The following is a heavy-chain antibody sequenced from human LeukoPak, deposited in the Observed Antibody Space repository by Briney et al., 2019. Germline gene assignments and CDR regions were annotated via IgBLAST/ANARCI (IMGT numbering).Heavy chain of an antibody. CDR1: GGSISSGSYY. J-gene: IGHJ3*01. Sequence: SETLSLTCTVSGGSISSGSYYWSWIRQPAGKGLEWIGRIYTSGSTNYNPSLKSRVTISVDTSKNQFSLTLSSVTAADTAVYYCARVSPDSTHWDVFDVWGQGTMVTVSS. V-gene: IGHV4-61*02. CDR2: IYTSGST. D-gene: IGHD1-1*01. CDR3: ARVSPDSTHWDVFDV.